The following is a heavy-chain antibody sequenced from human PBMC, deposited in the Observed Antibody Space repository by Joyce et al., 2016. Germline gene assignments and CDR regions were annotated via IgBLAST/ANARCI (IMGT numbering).Heavy chain of an antibody. J-gene: IGHJ4*02. D-gene: IGHD1-1*01. Sequence: QVQLVQSGAEVKKPGASVKVSCKASGYTFRSFGISWVQQAPGQGLEWMGWISVYSGNTHYAQQFQDRVTLTTDTSTNTAYMELRTLRSDDTAIYYCARGTGETSYWGQGTLVTVSS. CDR2: ISVYSGNT. V-gene: IGHV1-18*04. CDR3: ARGTGETSY. CDR1: GYTFRSFG.